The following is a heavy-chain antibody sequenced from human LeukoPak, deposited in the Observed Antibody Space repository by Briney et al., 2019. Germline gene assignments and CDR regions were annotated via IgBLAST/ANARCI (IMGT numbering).Heavy chain of an antibody. CDR3: ATNQHIVVVTANVFDY. V-gene: IGHV4-39*01. CDR2: IYYSRST. Sequence: SETLSLTCTVSGGSISSSSYYWGWIRQPPGKGLERNGSIYYSRSTYYNPSLQSRVTISVDTSKNQFSLRLSSVTAADTAVYYCATNQHIVVVTANVFDYWGQGTLVTVSS. J-gene: IGHJ4*02. CDR1: GGSISSSSYY. D-gene: IGHD2-21*02.